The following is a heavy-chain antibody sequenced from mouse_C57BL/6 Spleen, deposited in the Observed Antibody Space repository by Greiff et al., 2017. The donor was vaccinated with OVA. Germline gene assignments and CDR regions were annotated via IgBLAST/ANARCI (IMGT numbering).Heavy chain of an antibody. J-gene: IGHJ1*03. CDR1: GYAFSSYW. Sequence: QVQLQQSGAELVKPGASVKISCKASGYAFSSYWMNWVKQRPGKGLEWIGQIYPGDGDTNYNGKFKGKATLTADKSSSTAYMQLSSLTAEDSAVYFGARRGGTVPNAGNYFDVWGTGTTVTVSS. CDR3: ARRGGTVPNAGNYFDV. V-gene: IGHV1-80*01. CDR2: IYPGDGDT. D-gene: IGHD1-1*02.